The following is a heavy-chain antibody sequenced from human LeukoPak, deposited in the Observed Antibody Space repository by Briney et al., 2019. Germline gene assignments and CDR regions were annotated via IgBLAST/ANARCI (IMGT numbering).Heavy chain of an antibody. CDR3: AKDLGGYSYGYE. Sequence: GGSLRLSCAASGFTFSSYAMSWVRQAPGKGLEWVSAISGSGGSTYYADSVKGRFTISRDNSKNTLYLQMNSLRAEDAAVYYCAKDLGGYSYGYEWGQGTLVTVSS. V-gene: IGHV3-23*01. CDR1: GFTFSSYA. J-gene: IGHJ4*02. CDR2: ISGSGGST. D-gene: IGHD5-18*01.